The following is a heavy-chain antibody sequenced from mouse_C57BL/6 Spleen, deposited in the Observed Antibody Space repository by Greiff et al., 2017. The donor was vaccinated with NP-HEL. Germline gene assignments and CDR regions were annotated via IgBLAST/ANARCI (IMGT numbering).Heavy chain of an antibody. V-gene: IGHV2-5*01. Sequence: VQRVESGPGLVQPSQSLSITCTVSGFSLTSYGVHWVRQSPGKGLEWLGVIWRGGSTDYNAAFMSRLSITKDNSKSQVFFKMNSLQADDTAIYYCAKTDYGSSYWYFDVWGTGTTVTVSS. CDR1: GFSLTSYG. CDR2: IWRGGST. D-gene: IGHD1-1*01. CDR3: AKTDYGSSYWYFDV. J-gene: IGHJ1*03.